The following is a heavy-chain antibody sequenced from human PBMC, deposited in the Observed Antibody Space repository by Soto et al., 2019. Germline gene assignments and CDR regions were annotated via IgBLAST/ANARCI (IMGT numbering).Heavy chain of an antibody. J-gene: IGHJ4*02. CDR1: GASFSGFY. V-gene: IGHV4-34*01. CDR2: INHSGST. CDR3: ASMWSGYNSH. D-gene: IGHD5-12*01. Sequence: PSETLSLTCGVYGASFSGFYCSWIRQPPGKGLEWIGEINHSGSTNYNPSLKSRVTISVDTSKNQFSLKLSSVTAADTGVYYCASMWSGYNSHWGQGTLVTVSS.